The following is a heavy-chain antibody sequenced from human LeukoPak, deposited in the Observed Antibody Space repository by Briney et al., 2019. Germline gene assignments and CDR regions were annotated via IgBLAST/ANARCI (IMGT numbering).Heavy chain of an antibody. D-gene: IGHD5-18*01. J-gene: IGHJ4*02. V-gene: IGHV1-24*01. Sequence: ASVKVSCKVSGYALTDLSIHRVRQTPGKGPEWMGGVDPEDGETTYAQKFQGRVTMTEDTSTDTAYMELSSLKSEDTAVYFCTSRLLIHLWAKDFWGQGTLVTVSS. CDR3: TSRLLIHLWAKDF. CDR1: GYALTDLS. CDR2: VDPEDGET.